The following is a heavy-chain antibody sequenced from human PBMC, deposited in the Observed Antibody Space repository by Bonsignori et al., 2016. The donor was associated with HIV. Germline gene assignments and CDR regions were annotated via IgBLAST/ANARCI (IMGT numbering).Heavy chain of an antibody. CDR3: ALRPPHRSEGSVVVVGWFDP. CDR2: IYWDDDK. J-gene: IGHJ5*02. Sequence: WIRQPPGKALEWLALIYWDDDKRYSPSLKSRLTITKDTSKNQVVLTMTNMDPVDTGTYYCALRPPHRSEGSVVVVGWFDPWGQGTLVTVSS. V-gene: IGHV2-5*02. D-gene: IGHD2-15*01.